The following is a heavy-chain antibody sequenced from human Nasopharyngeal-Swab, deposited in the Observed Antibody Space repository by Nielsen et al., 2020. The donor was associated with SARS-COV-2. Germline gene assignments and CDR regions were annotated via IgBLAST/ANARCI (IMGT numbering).Heavy chain of an antibody. Sequence: LSLTCAASGFTFSSYAMHWVRQAPGKGLEYVSAISSNGGSTYYADSVKGRFTISRDNSKNTLYLQMSSLRAEDTAVYYCVKDMSYCSSTSCWYYYYMDVWGKGTTVTVSS. CDR1: GFTFSSYA. CDR3: VKDMSYCSSTSCWYYYYMDV. J-gene: IGHJ6*03. D-gene: IGHD2-2*01. CDR2: ISSNGGST. V-gene: IGHV3-64D*09.